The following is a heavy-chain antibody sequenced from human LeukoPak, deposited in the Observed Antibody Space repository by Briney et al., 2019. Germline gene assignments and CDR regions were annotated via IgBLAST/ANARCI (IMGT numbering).Heavy chain of an antibody. CDR2: ISAYNGNT. D-gene: IGHD3-3*01. CDR3: ARDNTYDFWSGYHDFDY. V-gene: IGHV1-18*01. J-gene: IGHJ4*02. Sequence: ASVKVSCKASGGTFSSYAISWVRQAPGQGLEWMGWISAYNGNTNYAQKLQGRATMTTDTSTSTAYMELRSLRSDDTAMYYCARDNTYDFWSGYHDFDYWGQGTLVTVSS. CDR1: GGTFSSYA.